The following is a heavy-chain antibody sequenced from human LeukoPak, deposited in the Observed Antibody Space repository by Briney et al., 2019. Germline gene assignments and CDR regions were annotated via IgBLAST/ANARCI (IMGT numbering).Heavy chain of an antibody. V-gene: IGHV3-9*01. CDR2: VSWDSGNI. CDR3: AKGPGWLLSKRYFDY. CDR1: GFTFENDA. J-gene: IGHJ4*02. Sequence: GRSLRLSCAAPGFTFENDAMHWVRQAPGGGLEWVSSVSWDSGNIAYADSVKGRFSISRDNAKSSLYLEMSSLRAEDTALYYCAKGPGWLLSKRYFDYWGQGTPVIVSS. D-gene: IGHD3-22*01.